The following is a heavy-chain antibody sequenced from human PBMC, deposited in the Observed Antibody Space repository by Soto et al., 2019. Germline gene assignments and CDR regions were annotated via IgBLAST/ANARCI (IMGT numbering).Heavy chain of an antibody. CDR1: GGSISSYY. CDR3: ARLPDYGTGYYYMDV. Sequence: KTSETLSLTCTVSGGSISSYYWSWIRQPPGKGLEWIGYIYYSGSTNYNPSLKSRVTISVDTSKNQFSLKLSSVTAADTAVYYCARLPDYGTGYYYMDVWGKGPRSPSP. D-gene: IGHD1-1*01. V-gene: IGHV4-59*01. CDR2: IYYSGST. J-gene: IGHJ6*03.